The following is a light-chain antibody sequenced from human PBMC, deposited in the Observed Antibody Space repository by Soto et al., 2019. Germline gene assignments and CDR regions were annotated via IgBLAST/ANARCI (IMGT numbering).Light chain of an antibody. J-gene: IGKJ3*01. CDR2: GAS. CDR1: QSVSSSY. V-gene: IGKV3-20*01. Sequence: EIVLTQSPGTLSLSPGERSTLSCRASQSVSSSYLAWYQQRPGQAPRLLIYGASSRAAGIPDRFSGSGSGPDFALTIARLEPEDFAVYYCQQYDSAPHLGPGTKVDIK. CDR3: QQYDSAPH.